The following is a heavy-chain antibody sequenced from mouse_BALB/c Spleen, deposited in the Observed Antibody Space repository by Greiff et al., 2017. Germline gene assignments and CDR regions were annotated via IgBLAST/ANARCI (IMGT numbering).Heavy chain of an antibody. CDR1: GFSLTSYG. CDR3: ARGAYYRYDDAMDY. J-gene: IGHJ4*01. V-gene: IGHV2-9*02. CDR2: ICAGGST. D-gene: IGHD2-14*01. Sequence: VKVVESGPGLVAPSQSLSITCTVSGFSLTSYGVHWVRQPPGKGLEWLGVICAGGSTNYNSALMSRMSISKDNSTSHVFLIMNSLQTDDTAMYYCARGAYYRYDDAMDYWGQGTSVTVSS.